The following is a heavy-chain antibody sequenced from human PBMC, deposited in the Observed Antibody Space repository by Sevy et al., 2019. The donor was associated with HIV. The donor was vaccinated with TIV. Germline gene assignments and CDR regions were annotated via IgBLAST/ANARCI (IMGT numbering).Heavy chain of an antibody. CDR3: ARRNDFAI. Sequence: SETLSLTCTVSGGTINSDHWNWIGQPPGKGLEWIGYVYYIGGTNYNPSLKNRVTISVDRTKNQFSLKLTSVTAADTAVYYCARRNDFAIWGQGTMVTVSS. V-gene: IGHV4-59*08. CDR1: GGTINSDH. CDR2: VYYIGGT. J-gene: IGHJ3*02.